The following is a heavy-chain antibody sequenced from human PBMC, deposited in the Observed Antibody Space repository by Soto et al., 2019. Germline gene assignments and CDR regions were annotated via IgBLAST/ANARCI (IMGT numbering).Heavy chain of an antibody. CDR3: ARGGRSSDNGMDV. V-gene: IGHV3-48*02. CDR1: GFSFSTYS. Sequence: EVQLVESGGGLVQPGGSLRLSCAASGFSFSTYSMNWVRQAPGKGLEWVSYISSRSYTIYYVDSVKGRFTISRDNAKNSLYLQMNSLRDDDTAVYYCARGGRSSDNGMDVWGQGTTVTVSS. J-gene: IGHJ6*02. D-gene: IGHD6-6*01. CDR2: ISSRSYTI.